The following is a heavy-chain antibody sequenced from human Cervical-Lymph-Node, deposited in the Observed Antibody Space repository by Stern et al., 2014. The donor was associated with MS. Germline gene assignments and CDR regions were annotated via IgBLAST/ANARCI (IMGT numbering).Heavy chain of an antibody. D-gene: IGHD4-23*01. V-gene: IGHV6-1*01. CDR1: GEPVSRNITA. CDR2: TYYRSTRDN. CDR3: ARGFMVGDVYGGGFKFDAFDV. Sequence: QEQLQQSGPGLVKPSQTLSLTCVISGEPVSRNITAWNWIRQSPSRGLEWLGRTYYRSTRDNDYRPSEKSRIAVNPDTAKNQFTLQLKAVTPEDTAIYYCARGFMVGDVYGGGFKFDAFDVWGQGTAVTVS. J-gene: IGHJ3*01.